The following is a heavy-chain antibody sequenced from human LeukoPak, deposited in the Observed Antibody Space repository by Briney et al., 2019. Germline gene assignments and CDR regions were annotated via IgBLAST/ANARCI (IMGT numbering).Heavy chain of an antibody. CDR1: GGTFSSYA. V-gene: IGHV1-69*04. CDR3: ARDQGIGDASDI. J-gene: IGHJ3*02. CDR2: INVILDTA. Sequence: GSSVKVSCKASGGTFSSYAISWVRQAPGQGLEWMGRINVILDTANYPQKFQGRVTIIADISTSTSYMELSSLRSEDTAVYYCARDQGIGDASDIWGQGTMVTVSS.